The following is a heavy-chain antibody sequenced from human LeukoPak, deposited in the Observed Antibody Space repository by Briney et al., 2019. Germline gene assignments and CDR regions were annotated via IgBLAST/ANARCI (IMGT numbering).Heavy chain of an antibody. CDR1: GYSISSGYY. CDR2: IYHSGST. J-gene: IGHJ4*02. V-gene: IGHV4-38-2*01. Sequence: SSETPSLTCAVSGYSISSGYYWGWIRQPPGKGLEWIGSIYHSGSTYYNPSLKSRVTISVDTSKNQFSLKLSSVTAADTAVYYCARGKDIVVVPHWNYWGQGTLVTVSS. D-gene: IGHD2-2*01. CDR3: ARGKDIVVVPHWNY.